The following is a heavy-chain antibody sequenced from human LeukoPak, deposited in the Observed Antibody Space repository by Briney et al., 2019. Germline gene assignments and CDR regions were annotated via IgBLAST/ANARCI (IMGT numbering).Heavy chain of an antibody. CDR2: IYHSGTA. J-gene: IGHJ4*02. CDR3: ARGGSTAMLRSLDN. CDR1: GFTFSSYAM. D-gene: IGHD5-18*01. Sequence: PGGSLRLSCAASGFTFSSYAMSWVRQSPGKGLEWIGEIYHSGTAHYNASLKSRVTMSVDKSNNQFSLRLSSVTAADTAVYYCARGGSTAMLRSLDNWGQGTLVTVSS. V-gene: IGHV4-4*02.